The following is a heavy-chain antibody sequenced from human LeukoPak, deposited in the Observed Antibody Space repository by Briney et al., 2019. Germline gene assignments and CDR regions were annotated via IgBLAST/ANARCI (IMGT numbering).Heavy chain of an antibody. D-gene: IGHD3-22*01. Sequence: GASVKVSCTASGYTFTSYGIGWVRQAPGQGLEWMGWISAYNGNTNYAQKLQGRVTMTTDTSTSTAYMELRSLRSDDTAVYYCATHLTYYYDSRPFDYWGQGTLVTVSS. J-gene: IGHJ4*02. V-gene: IGHV1-18*01. CDR3: ATHLTYYYDSRPFDY. CDR1: GYTFTSYG. CDR2: ISAYNGNT.